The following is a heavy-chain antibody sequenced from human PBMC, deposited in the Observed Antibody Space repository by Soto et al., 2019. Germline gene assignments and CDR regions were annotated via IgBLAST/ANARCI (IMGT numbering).Heavy chain of an antibody. J-gene: IGHJ4*02. D-gene: IGHD3-16*02. CDR3: ALYKVLGGVLVPPFDS. CDR2: ISAYNGNT. CDR1: GYTFTSYG. V-gene: IGHV1-18*01. Sequence: QVQLVQSGAEVKKPGASVKVSCKASGYTFTSYGISWVRQAPGQGLEWMGWISAYNGNTNYAQKLQGRVTMTTDTSTSTDYMGLRSLRSADTAVYYCALYKVLGGVLVPPFDSRGPGTLVPVSS.